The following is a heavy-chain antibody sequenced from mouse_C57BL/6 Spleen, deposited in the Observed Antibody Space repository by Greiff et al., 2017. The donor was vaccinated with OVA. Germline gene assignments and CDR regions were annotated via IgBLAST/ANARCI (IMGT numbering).Heavy chain of an antibody. V-gene: IGHV1-69*01. CDR3: ARNSPNSYYYAMDY. J-gene: IGHJ4*01. CDR2: IDPSDSYT. Sequence: QVQLQQPGAELVMPGASVKLSCKASGYTFTSYWMHWVKQRPGQGLEWIGEIDPSDSYTNYNQKFKGKSTLTVDKSSSTAYMQLSSLTSEDSAVYYCARNSPNSYYYAMDYWGQGTSVTVSS. CDR1: GYTFTSYW. D-gene: IGHD4-1*01.